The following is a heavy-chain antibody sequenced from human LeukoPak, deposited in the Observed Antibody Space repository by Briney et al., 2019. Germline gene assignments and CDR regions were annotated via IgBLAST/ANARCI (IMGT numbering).Heavy chain of an antibody. Sequence: ASVKVSCKVSGYTLTELSMHWVRQAPGKGLEWMGGFDPEDGETIYAQKFQGRVTMTEDTSTDTAYMELSSLRSEDTAVYYCARDYDGGKSFDIWGQGTMVTVSS. J-gene: IGHJ3*02. V-gene: IGHV1-24*01. CDR1: GYTLTELS. D-gene: IGHD3-16*01. CDR2: FDPEDGET. CDR3: ARDYDGGKSFDI.